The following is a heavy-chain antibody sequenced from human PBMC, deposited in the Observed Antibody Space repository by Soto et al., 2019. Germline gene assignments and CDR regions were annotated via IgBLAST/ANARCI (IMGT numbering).Heavy chain of an antibody. CDR2: ISYDGSNK. J-gene: IGHJ5*02. D-gene: IGHD3-10*01. Sequence: QVQLVESGGGVVQPGRSLRLSCAASGFTFSSYAMHWVRQAPGKGLERVAVISYDGSNKYYADSVKGRFTISRDNSKNALYLHMNSRRAEDTAVYYWARDQVAWFGELFYWFDPWGQGTLVTVSS. CDR3: ARDQVAWFGELFYWFDP. CDR1: GFTFSSYA. V-gene: IGHV3-30-3*01.